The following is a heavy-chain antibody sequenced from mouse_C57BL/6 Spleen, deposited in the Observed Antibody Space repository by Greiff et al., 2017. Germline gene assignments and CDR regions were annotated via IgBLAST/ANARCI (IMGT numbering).Heavy chain of an antibody. CDR2: ISGGGGNT. D-gene: IGHD1-1*01. CDR3: ARNTTVVAPWYFDV. CDR1: GFTFSSYT. V-gene: IGHV5-9*01. Sequence: EVKLMESGGGLVKPGGSLKLSCAASGFTFSSYTMSWVRQTPEKRLEWVATISGGGGNTYYPDSVKGRFTISRDQAKSTLYLQMSSLRSEDTALYYCARNTTVVAPWYFDVWGTGTTVTVSS. J-gene: IGHJ1*03.